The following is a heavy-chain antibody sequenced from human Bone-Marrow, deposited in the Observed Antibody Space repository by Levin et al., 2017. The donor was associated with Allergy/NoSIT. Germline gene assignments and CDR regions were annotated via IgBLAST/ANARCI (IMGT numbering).Heavy chain of an antibody. CDR3: VREANSLDY. D-gene: IGHD2-21*01. Sequence: GGSLRLSCAASGFRFSGHYMHWVRQAPGKGLEWVSHIKNEGTTKRYADFAKGRFTISRDNVNDMLYLQMNSLRVEDTAIYYCVREANSLDYWGQGTQVTVSS. CDR2: IKNEGTTK. V-gene: IGHV3-74*01. CDR1: GFRFSGHY. J-gene: IGHJ4*02.